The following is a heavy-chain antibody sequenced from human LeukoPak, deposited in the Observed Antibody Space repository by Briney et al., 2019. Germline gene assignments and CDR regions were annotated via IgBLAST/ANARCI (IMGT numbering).Heavy chain of an antibody. CDR2: IYYSGST. J-gene: IGHJ4*02. CDR1: GGSISSSSNY. Sequence: SETLSLTCTVSGGSISSSSNYWGWIRQPPGKGLEGIGSIYYSGSTYYNPSLKSRVTISVDTSKNQFSLKLSSVTAADTAVYYCARHRGSYYSSFDYWGQGILVTVSS. CDR3: ARHRGSYYSSFDY. V-gene: IGHV4-39*01. D-gene: IGHD1-26*01.